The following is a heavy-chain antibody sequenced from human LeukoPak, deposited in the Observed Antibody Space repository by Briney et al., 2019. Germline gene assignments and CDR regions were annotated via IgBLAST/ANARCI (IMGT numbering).Heavy chain of an antibody. CDR2: ISSSGGST. Sequence: GGFLRLSCAASGFTFNNHAMSWVRQAPGKGLEWVSGISSSGGSTYYADSVKGRFTISRDNSKNTLYLQMNSLRAEDTAVYYCAKDRKYQLPYGGYYFDYWGQGTLVTVSS. CDR1: GFTFNNHA. J-gene: IGHJ4*02. CDR3: AKDRKYQLPYGGYYFDY. D-gene: IGHD2-2*02. V-gene: IGHV3-23*01.